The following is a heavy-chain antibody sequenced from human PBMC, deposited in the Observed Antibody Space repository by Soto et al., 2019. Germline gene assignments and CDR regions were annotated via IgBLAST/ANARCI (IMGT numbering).Heavy chain of an antibody. D-gene: IGHD3-3*01. J-gene: IGHJ4*02. Sequence: QVQLQESGPGLVKPSQTLSLTCTVSGGSISSGDYYWSWIRQPPGKGLEWIGYIYYSGSTYYNPSLKSRVTISVDTSKNQFSLKLSSVTAADTAVYYCARVYGWQIFGVVTPYYFDYWGQGTLVTVSS. CDR3: ARVYGWQIFGVVTPYYFDY. V-gene: IGHV4-30-4*01. CDR1: GGSISSGDYY. CDR2: IYYSGST.